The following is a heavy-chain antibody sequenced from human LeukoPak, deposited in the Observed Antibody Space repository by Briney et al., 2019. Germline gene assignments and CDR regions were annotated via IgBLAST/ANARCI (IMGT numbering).Heavy chain of an antibody. Sequence: ASVKVFCKASGYTFTSYYMHWVRQAPGQGLEWMGIINPSGGSTSYAQKFQGRVTMTRDTSTSTVYMELSSLRSEDTAVYYCARAPVGIPGADWFDPWGQGTLVTVSS. CDR2: INPSGGST. J-gene: IGHJ5*02. V-gene: IGHV1-46*01. CDR1: GYTFTSYY. CDR3: ARAPVGIPGADWFDP. D-gene: IGHD4/OR15-4a*01.